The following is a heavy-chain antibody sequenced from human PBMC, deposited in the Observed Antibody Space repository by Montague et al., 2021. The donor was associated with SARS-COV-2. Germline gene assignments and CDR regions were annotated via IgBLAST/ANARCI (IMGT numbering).Heavy chain of an antibody. V-gene: IGHV4-34*01. CDR1: GGSLSGYY. Sequence: SETLSLTCAVYGGSLSGYYWSWIRQPPEKGLGWIGETNHSANTKYNPSLKSPVTISIDTSKNQFSLKMTSVTAADTATYYCASGIYPSGSYYNRYYYGLNIWGPGTTVIVSS. CDR2: TNHSANT. D-gene: IGHD3-10*01. J-gene: IGHJ6*02. CDR3: ASGIYPSGSYYNRYYYGLNI.